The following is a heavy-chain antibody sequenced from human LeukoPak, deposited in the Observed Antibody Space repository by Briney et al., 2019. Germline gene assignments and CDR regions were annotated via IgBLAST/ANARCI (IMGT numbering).Heavy chain of an antibody. Sequence: ASVKVSCKASGYTFTSYGISWVRQAPGQGLEWMGLISAYNGNTNYAQKLQGRVTMTTDTSTSTAYMELRSLRSDDTAVYYCARDIEYYDILTGYWGSYYYYYMDVWGKGTTVTISS. CDR2: ISAYNGNT. CDR3: ARDIEYYDILTGYWGSYYYYYMDV. D-gene: IGHD3-9*01. J-gene: IGHJ6*03. CDR1: GYTFTSYG. V-gene: IGHV1-18*01.